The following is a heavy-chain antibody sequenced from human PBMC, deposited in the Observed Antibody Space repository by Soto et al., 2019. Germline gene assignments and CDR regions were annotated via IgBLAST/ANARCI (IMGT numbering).Heavy chain of an antibody. CDR1: GFTFSTYA. Sequence: EVHLLESGGGLVQPGGSLRLSCGASGFTFSTYAMNWVRQAPGKGLEWVSSITGNDDNRYYADSVKGRFTISRDNSKNMLYLQMNSLSADDTAVYYCAKEYRYYDFCGLDVWGQGTTVTVSS. D-gene: IGHD3-3*01. J-gene: IGHJ6*02. CDR3: AKEYRYYDFCGLDV. CDR2: ITGNDDNR. V-gene: IGHV3-23*01.